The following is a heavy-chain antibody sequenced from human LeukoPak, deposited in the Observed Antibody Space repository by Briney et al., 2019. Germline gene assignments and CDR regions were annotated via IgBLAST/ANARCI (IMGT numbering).Heavy chain of an antibody. V-gene: IGHV1-18*01. J-gene: IGHJ4*02. D-gene: IGHD6-6*01. CDR1: GYTFTSYG. Sequence: ASVKVSCKASGYTFTSYGITWVRQAPGQGLEWMGWISAYNGITNYAQKLQGRVTMTTDTSTSTAYMELGSLRSDDTAVYYCARDLTTTSSSLSGYWGQGTLVTVSS. CDR2: ISAYNGIT. CDR3: ARDLTTTSSSLSGY.